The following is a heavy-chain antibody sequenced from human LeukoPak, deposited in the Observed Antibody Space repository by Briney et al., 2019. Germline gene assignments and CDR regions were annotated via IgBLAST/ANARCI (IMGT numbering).Heavy chain of an antibody. CDR3: ARHPTRDSSGSLPRFDN. J-gene: IGHJ4*02. CDR2: IFPGDSDT. D-gene: IGHD6-19*01. CDR1: GYRFSEYW. V-gene: IGHV5-51*01. Sequence: GGSLQISCEGSGYRFSEYWIAWGRQVPGKGLEWMGIIFPGDSDTSYNPSFQGQVTISADKSISTAYLQWSSLKASDIAMYYCARHPTRDSSGSLPRFDNWGQGTLVTVSS.